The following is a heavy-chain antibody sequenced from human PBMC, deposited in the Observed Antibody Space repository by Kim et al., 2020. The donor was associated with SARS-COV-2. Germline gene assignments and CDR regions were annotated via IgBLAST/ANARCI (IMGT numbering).Heavy chain of an antibody. D-gene: IGHD3-10*01. CDR2: ISYDGSQK. V-gene: IGHV3-30*04. J-gene: IGHJ4*02. Sequence: GGSLRLSCAASGFTFSSYAMYWVRQAPGKGLEWVASISYDGSQKYYADSVKGRFTMSRDRSKNTMYVQMDSLRPDDTAFYFCARRLYYHGGVYYPFDFWGQGTLVTVSS. CDR1: GFTFSSYA. CDR3: ARRLYYHGGVYYPFDF.